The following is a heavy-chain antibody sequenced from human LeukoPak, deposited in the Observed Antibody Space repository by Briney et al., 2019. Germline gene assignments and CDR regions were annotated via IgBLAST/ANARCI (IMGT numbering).Heavy chain of an antibody. J-gene: IGHJ4*02. D-gene: IGHD6-13*01. CDR3: TVRSSI. CDR2: IKSKDDGETI. V-gene: IGHV3-15*01. CDR1: RFTFSPYA. Sequence: GGSLRLSCAASRFTFSPYAMSWVRQAPGKGLEWVARIKSKDDGETIDYNAPVKGRFTISRDDSKNTLYLEMNSLKNEDTAMYYCTVRSSIWSQGTLVTVSS.